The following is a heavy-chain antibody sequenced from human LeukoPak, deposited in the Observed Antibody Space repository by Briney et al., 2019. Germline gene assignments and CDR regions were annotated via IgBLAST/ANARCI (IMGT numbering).Heavy chain of an antibody. V-gene: IGHV4-38-2*02. CDR3: VKSGGYGLIDY. Sequence: ETLSLTCTVSGYSISSGYYLGWIRQPPGKGLEWIGNIYYSGSTYYNASLQSRVTISIDTSKNQFSLRLNSVSAADTAMYYCVKSGGYGLIDYWGQGTLVTVSS. D-gene: IGHD1-26*01. CDR2: IYYSGST. CDR1: GYSISSGYY. J-gene: IGHJ4*02.